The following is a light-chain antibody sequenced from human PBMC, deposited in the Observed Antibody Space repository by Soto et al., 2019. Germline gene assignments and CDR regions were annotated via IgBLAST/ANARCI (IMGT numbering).Light chain of an antibody. J-gene: IGKJ1*01. CDR3: QQSFSTLWT. CDR1: QSISIY. V-gene: IGKV1-39*01. Sequence: DIQMTQSPSSLSGSVGDTVNITCRTSQSISIYLNWYQQKPGKAPKLLIYSASILQVGVPARFSGSGSGTDFTLTLISLQPEDFATYYCQQSFSTLWTFGQGTKVDI. CDR2: SAS.